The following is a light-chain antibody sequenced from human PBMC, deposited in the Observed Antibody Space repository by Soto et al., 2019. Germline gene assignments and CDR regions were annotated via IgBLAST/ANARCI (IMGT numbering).Light chain of an antibody. CDR3: QHRHN. J-gene: IGKJ3*01. V-gene: IGKV3-11*01. Sequence: DIVLTQSPATLSLSPGERATLSCRASQSVSRDFDWYQQKPGQAPRLLIYDASNRAPGSPTRFSGSGSVTDSTLTINSLQPEDFAVHYCQHRHNFGPGTKVDFK. CDR2: DAS. CDR1: QSVSRD.